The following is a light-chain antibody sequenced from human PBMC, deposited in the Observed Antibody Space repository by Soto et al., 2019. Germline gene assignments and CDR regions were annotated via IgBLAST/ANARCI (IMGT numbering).Light chain of an antibody. CDR1: QTISSW. CDR2: AAS. V-gene: IGKV1-39*01. J-gene: IGKJ5*01. CDR3: QQSYSTAIT. Sequence: IQMTQSPSTLPASVGDRVTIACRASQTISSWLAWYQQKPGKAPKLLIYAASSLQSGVPSRFSGSGSGTDFTLTISSLQPEDFATYYCQQSYSTAITFGQGTRLEIK.